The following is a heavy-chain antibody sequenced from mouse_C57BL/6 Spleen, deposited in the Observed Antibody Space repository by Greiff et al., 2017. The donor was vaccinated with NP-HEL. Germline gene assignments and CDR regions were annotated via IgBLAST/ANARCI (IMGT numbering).Heavy chain of an antibody. CDR3: ARKDDYDRGAFDY. CDR2: IYPGSGST. Sequence: QVQLQQPGAELEKPGASVKMSCKASGYTFTSYWITWVKQRPGQGLEWIGDIYPGSGSTNYNEKFKSKATLTVDTSSSTAYMQLSSLTSEDSAVYYCARKDDYDRGAFDYWGQGTTLTVSS. V-gene: IGHV1-55*01. D-gene: IGHD2-4*01. J-gene: IGHJ2*01. CDR1: GYTFTSYW.